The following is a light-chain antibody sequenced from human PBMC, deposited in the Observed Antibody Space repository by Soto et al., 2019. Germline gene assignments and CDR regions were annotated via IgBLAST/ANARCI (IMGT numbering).Light chain of an antibody. Sequence: SVVTQPASVSGSPGQSITISCTGISSDVGSYNHVSWYQQHPGKAPKLMIYEGSERPSGVSNRFSASKSGNTASLTISGLQAEDEADYYCCSYARSTLYAFATGTKVTVL. J-gene: IGLJ1*01. CDR2: EGS. V-gene: IGLV2-23*01. CDR1: SSDVGSYNH. CDR3: CSYARSTLYA.